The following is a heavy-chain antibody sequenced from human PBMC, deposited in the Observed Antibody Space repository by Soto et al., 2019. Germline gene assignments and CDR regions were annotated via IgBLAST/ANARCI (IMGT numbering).Heavy chain of an antibody. V-gene: IGHV1-46*01. D-gene: IGHD3-3*01. J-gene: IGHJ5*02. Sequence: ASVKVSCKASGYTFTSYYMHWVRQAPGQGLEWMGIINPSGGSTSYAQKFQGRVTMTRDTSTSTVYMELSSLRSEDTAVYYCASASYDFWSGYSNGPQFDPWSQGTLVTVSS. CDR3: ASASYDFWSGYSNGPQFDP. CDR2: INPSGGST. CDR1: GYTFTSYY.